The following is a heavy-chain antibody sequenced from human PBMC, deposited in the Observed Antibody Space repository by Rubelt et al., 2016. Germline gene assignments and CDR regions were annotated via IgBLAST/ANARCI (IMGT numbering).Heavy chain of an antibody. J-gene: IGHJ6*02. CDR1: GFTFSKYA. CDR2: ISGSGDST. D-gene: IGHD6-19*01. Sequence: RGGSLRLSCAVSGFTFSKYAMSWVRQAPGKGLEWVSAISGSGDSTYYADSVKGRFTISRDNSKNTVYLQMNSLRAEDTAVYYYAKDSRSSGWYAGMDVWGQGTTVTVSS. CDR3: AKDSRSSGWYAGMDV. V-gene: IGHV3-23*01.